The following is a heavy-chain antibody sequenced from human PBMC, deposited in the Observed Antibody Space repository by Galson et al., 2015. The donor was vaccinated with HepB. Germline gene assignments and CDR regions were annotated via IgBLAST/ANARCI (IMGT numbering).Heavy chain of an antibody. D-gene: IGHD6-13*01. V-gene: IGHV1-2*02. J-gene: IGHJ4*02. CDR3: ARGGGIAAAVALFYGY. Sequence: SVTVSCKASGYTFTGYYMHWVRQAPGQGLEWMGWINPNSGGTNYAQKFQGRVTMTRDTSISTAYMELSRLRSDDTAVYYCARGGGIAAAVALFYGYWGQGTLVTVSS. CDR1: GYTFTGYY. CDR2: INPNSGGT.